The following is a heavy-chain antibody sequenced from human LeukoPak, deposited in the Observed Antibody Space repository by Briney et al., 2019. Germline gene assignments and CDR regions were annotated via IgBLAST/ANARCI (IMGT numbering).Heavy chain of an antibody. Sequence: GASVKVSCKASGYTFTGYYLHWVRQAPRQGLEWMGWINPNSGDTNFAQKLQGRVSMTRDTSISTAYMDLSSLTSDDTAVYYCARGAYSSGWFLWGQGTLVTVSS. D-gene: IGHD6-19*01. V-gene: IGHV1-2*02. J-gene: IGHJ4*02. CDR1: GYTFTGYY. CDR2: INPNSGDT. CDR3: ARGAYSSGWFL.